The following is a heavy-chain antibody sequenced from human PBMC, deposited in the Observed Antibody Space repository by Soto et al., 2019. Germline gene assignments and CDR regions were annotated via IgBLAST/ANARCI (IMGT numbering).Heavy chain of an antibody. J-gene: IGHJ3*02. V-gene: IGHV3-74*01. CDR3: ATYSGYDSVHWGDAFDI. CDR1: GFTFSSYW. CDR2: INSDGSST. Sequence: EVQLVESGGGLVQPGGSLRLSCAASGFTFSSYWMHWVRQAPGKGLVWVSRINSDGSSTSYADSVKGRFTISRDNAKNTLYLQMNSLRAEDTAVYYCATYSGYDSVHWGDAFDIWGHGTMVTVSS. D-gene: IGHD5-12*01.